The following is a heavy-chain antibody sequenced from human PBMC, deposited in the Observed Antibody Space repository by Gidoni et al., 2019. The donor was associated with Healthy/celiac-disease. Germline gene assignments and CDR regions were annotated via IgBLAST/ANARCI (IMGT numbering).Heavy chain of an antibody. CDR2: IRSKAYGGTT. CDR3: TIDKGHQLPGVDAFDI. Sequence: EVQLVECGGGVVQPGRSLRVSCTASGCTCGDYAMSWFRQAPGKGLEWVGFIRSKAYGGTTESAASVKGRFTISRDDSKSIAYLQMNSLKTEDTAVYYCTIDKGHQLPGVDAFDIWGQGTMVTVSS. CDR1: GCTCGDYA. D-gene: IGHD2-2*01. V-gene: IGHV3-49*03. J-gene: IGHJ3*02.